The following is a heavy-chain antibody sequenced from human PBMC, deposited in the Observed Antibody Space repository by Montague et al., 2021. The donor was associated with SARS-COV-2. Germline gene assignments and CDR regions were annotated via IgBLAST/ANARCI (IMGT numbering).Heavy chain of an antibody. D-gene: IGHD4/OR15-4a*01. CDR1: SDSINSYY. CDR3: ATLTQSNGDF. CDR2: VCSSGTT. V-gene: IGHV4-4*08. Sequence: SETLSLTCAVSSDSINSYYWGRIRQPTGNRLDWLGYVCSSGTTNYNPSLNSRIAISVDTSKNLFSLRLDSVSAADTAIYYCATLTQSNGDFWGQGALVTVS. J-gene: IGHJ4*02.